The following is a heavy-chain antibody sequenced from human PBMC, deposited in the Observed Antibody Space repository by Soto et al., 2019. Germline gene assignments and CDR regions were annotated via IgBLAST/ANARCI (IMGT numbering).Heavy chain of an antibody. V-gene: IGHV3-23*01. J-gene: IGHJ4*02. CDR3: AKVVESGRYSIDY. Sequence: GGSLRLSCAASGFTFSSYAMSWVRQAPGKGLEWVSAISGSGGSTYYADSVKGRFTISRDNSKNTLYLQMNSLRAEDTAVFYCAKVVESGRYSIDYWGPGPLVTVSS. CDR1: GFTFSSYA. CDR2: ISGSGGST. D-gene: IGHD1-26*01.